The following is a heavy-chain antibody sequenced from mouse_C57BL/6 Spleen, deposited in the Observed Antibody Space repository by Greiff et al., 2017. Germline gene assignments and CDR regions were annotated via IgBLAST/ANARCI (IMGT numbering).Heavy chain of an antibody. CDR3: ARDGYYYAMDY. CDR1: GYTFTSYW. V-gene: IGHV1-7*01. J-gene: IGHJ4*01. Sequence: VKLQESGAELAKPGASVKLSCKASGYTFTSYWMHWVNQRPGQGLEWIGYINPSSGYTKYNQKFKGMATLTADKSSSTAYMQLSSLTYEDSAVYYCARDGYYYAMDYWGQGTSVTVSS. CDR2: INPSSGYT. D-gene: IGHD2-3*01.